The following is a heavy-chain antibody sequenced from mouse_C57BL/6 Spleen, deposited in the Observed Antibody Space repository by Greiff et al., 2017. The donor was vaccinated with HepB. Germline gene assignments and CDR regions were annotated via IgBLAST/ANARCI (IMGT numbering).Heavy chain of an antibody. CDR3: ARGGVNSYWYFDV. D-gene: IGHD1-3*01. J-gene: IGHJ1*03. CDR1: GYTFTDYY. CDR2: INPNNGGT. Sequence: EVQLQQSGPELVKPGASVKISCKASGYTFTDYYMNWVKQSHGKSLEWIGDINPNNGGTSYNQKFKGKATLTVDKSSSTAYMELRSLTSEDSAVYYCARGGVNSYWYFDVWGTGTTVTVSS. V-gene: IGHV1-26*01.